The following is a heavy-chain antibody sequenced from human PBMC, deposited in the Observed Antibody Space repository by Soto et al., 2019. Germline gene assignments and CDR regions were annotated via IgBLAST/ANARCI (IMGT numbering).Heavy chain of an antibody. CDR3: ARDLNLRYFDWSYYYYGMDV. V-gene: IGHV1-18*01. CDR1: GYTFTSYG. CDR2: ISAYNGNT. J-gene: IGHJ6*02. D-gene: IGHD3-9*01. Sequence: QVQLVQSGAEVKKPGASVKVSCKASGYTFTSYGISWVRQAPGQGLEWMGWISAYNGNTNYAQKLQGRVTMTTDTDTSTAYMERRSLRSDDTAVYYCARDLNLRYFDWSYYYYGMDVWGQGTTVTVSS.